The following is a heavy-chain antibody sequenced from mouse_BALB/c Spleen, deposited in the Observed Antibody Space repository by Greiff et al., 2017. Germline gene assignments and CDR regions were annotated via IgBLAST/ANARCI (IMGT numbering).Heavy chain of an antibody. D-gene: IGHD3-1*01. CDR1: GFTFSSYA. J-gene: IGHJ3*01. V-gene: IGHV5-9-4*01. CDR2: ISSGGSYT. CDR3: ARDSSGYARFAY. Sequence: EVQVVESGGGLVKPGGSLKLSCAASGFTFSSYAMSWVRQSPEKRLEWVAEISSGGSYTYYPDTVTGRFTISRDNAKNTLYLEMSSLRSEDTAMYYCARDSSGYARFAYWGQGTLVTVSA.